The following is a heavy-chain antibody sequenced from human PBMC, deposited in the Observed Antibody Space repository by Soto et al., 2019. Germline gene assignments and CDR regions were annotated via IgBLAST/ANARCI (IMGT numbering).Heavy chain of an antibody. V-gene: IGHV3-21*01. CDR3: ARCLDSSSSRRPKYYFDY. D-gene: IGHD6-6*01. J-gene: IGHJ4*02. CDR2: ISSSSSHI. Sequence: GGSLRLSCAASGFTFSSYSMNWVRQAPGKGLEWVSSISSSSSHIYYADSVKGRFTISRDNAKNSLYLQMNSLRAEDTAVYYCARCLDSSSSRRPKYYFDYWGQGTLVTVSS. CDR1: GFTFSSYS.